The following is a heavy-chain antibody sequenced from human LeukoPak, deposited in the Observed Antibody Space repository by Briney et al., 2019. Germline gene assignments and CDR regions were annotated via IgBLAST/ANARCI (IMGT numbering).Heavy chain of an antibody. CDR3: AIHLGGYDSSGQIFDY. V-gene: IGHV4-34*01. D-gene: IGHD3-22*01. CDR2: INHSGST. CDR1: SGSFSGYY. J-gene: IGHJ4*02. Sequence: SETLSLTCAVYSGSFSGYYWSWIRQPPGKGLEWIGEINHSGSTNYNPSLKSRVTISVDTSKNQFSLKLSSVTAADTAVYYCAIHLGGYDSSGQIFDYWGQGTLVTVSS.